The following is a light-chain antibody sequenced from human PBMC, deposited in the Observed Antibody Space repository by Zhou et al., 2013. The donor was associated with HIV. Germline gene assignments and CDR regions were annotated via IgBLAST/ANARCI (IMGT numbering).Light chain of an antibody. CDR1: QSAGTW. CDR2: NAS. Sequence: DNQMTQSPTALSASIGDRVTITCRASQSAGTWLAWYQQKAGKAPKILIYNASSLESGVPSRFSGSGSGTEFTLTINSLQPEDFATYYCQHYSSFPITFGQGTRLDIK. J-gene: IGKJ5*01. V-gene: IGKV1-5*03. CDR3: QHYSSFPIT.